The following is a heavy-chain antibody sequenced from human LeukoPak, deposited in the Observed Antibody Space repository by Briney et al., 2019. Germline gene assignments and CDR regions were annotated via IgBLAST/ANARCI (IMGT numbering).Heavy chain of an antibody. CDR3: ARDSGSGNNDY. Sequence: PSVKVSCKASGYTFTSYAIHWVRRAPGQRLEWMGWISAGNGNTKYSQNFQVRVTFISNTSATTAFMELSSLRSEDAAVYYCARDSGSGNNDYWGQGTLVTVSS. D-gene: IGHD1-26*01. J-gene: IGHJ4*02. CDR2: ISAGNGNT. V-gene: IGHV1-3*01. CDR1: GYTFTSYA.